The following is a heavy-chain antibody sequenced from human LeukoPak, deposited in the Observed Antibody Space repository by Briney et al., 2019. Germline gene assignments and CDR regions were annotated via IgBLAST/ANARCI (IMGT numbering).Heavy chain of an antibody. J-gene: IGHJ4*02. CDR1: GGSIRTSEDH. D-gene: IGHD3-10*01. V-gene: IGHV4-31*03. Sequence: TSETLSLTCTVSGGSIRTSEDHWTWIRQLPGKGLEWIGYTSYSGYPDSNPSLKSRVTISLDTSKNQFSLSLTSVTAADTAVYYCAREPTQPLRFGEFHPFDNWGQGTLVTVSS. CDR3: AREPTQPLRFGEFHPFDN. CDR2: TSYSGYP.